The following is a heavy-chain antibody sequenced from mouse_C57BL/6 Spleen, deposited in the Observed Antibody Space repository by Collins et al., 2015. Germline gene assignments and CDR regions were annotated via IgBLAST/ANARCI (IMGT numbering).Heavy chain of an antibody. CDR1: GYAFSNYM. CDR3: ARLGYYGSEDF. J-gene: IGHJ2*01. D-gene: IGHD1-1*01. Sequence: QVQLQQSGAELLRPGTSVKVSCKASGYAFSNYMIEWIKQRPGQGLEWIGVINPGSGGTNYNEKFKGKATLTADKSSSTAYMQLSSLTSEDSAVYFCARLGYYGSEDFWGQGTTLTVSP. CDR2: INPGSGGT. V-gene: IGHV1-54*01.